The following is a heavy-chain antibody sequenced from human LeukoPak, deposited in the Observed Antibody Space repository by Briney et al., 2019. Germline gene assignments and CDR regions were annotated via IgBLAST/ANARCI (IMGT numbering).Heavy chain of an antibody. Sequence: GGSLRLSCAASGFTFSSYGMTWVRQAPGKGLEWVSGISGSGGSTYYADSLKGRFTISRDNSKNTLYLQMNSLRAEDTAVYYCAKATTTVNYYFDYWGQGTLVTVSS. CDR1: GFTFSSYG. J-gene: IGHJ4*02. V-gene: IGHV3-23*01. CDR2: ISGSGGST. CDR3: AKATTTVNYYFDY. D-gene: IGHD4-17*01.